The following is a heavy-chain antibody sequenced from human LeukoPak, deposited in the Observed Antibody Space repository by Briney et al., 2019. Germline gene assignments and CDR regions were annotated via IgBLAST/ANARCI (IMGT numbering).Heavy chain of an antibody. CDR1: GYTFSDLY. Sequence: GGSLRLSCAASGYTFSDLYMDWVRQAPGKGLEWVGRIKNKVNSYTTEHAASVKGRFAISRDDSKNSLYLQMNSLRAEDTAVYYCAREYSSGWYIHGMDVWGQGTTVTVFS. CDR3: AREYSSGWYIHGMDV. D-gene: IGHD6-19*01. V-gene: IGHV3-72*01. CDR2: IKNKVNSYTT. J-gene: IGHJ6*02.